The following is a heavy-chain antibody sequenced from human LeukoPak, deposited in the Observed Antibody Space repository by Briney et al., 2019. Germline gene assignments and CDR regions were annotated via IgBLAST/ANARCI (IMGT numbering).Heavy chain of an antibody. CDR3: AGFYCGGDCYSRRFDP. CDR1: GGSISSGGYS. Sequence: SQTLSLTCAVSGGSISSGGYSWSWIRQPPGKGLEWIGYIYHSGSTYYNPSLKSRVTISVDRSKNQFSLKLSSVTAADTAVYYCAGFYCGGDCYSRRFDPWGQGTLVTVSS. CDR2: IYHSGST. D-gene: IGHD2-21*02. V-gene: IGHV4-30-2*01. J-gene: IGHJ5*02.